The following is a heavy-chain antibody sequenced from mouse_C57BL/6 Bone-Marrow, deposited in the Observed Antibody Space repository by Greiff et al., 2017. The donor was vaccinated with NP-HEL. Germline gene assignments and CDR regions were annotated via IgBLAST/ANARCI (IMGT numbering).Heavy chain of an antibody. CDR3: TGIYGTFYAMDY. D-gene: IGHD1-1*01. J-gene: IGHJ4*01. CDR1: GYTFTSYW. CDR2: IYPGNSDT. Sequence: EVQLQQSGTVLARPGASVKMSCKTSGYTFTSYWMHWVKQRPGQGLEWIGAIYPGNSDTSYNQKFKGKAKLTAVTSASTAYRELSSLTNEDSAVYYCTGIYGTFYAMDYWGQGTSVTVSS. V-gene: IGHV1-5*01.